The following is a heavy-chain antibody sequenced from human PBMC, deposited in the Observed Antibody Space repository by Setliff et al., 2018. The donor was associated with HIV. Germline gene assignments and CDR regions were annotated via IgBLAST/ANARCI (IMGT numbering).Heavy chain of an antibody. D-gene: IGHD3-10*01. J-gene: IGHJ6*02. CDR2: ISIGSGAAI. CDR1: GFTFSSSW. Sequence: GGSLRLSCAASGFTFSSSWMSWVRQAPGRGLEWVSSISIGSGAAIYYAESVQGRFTVSRDNSKNSLYLQMNSLRVEDTAVYYCARDYLYYNMYNGSPVYGMDVWGQGTTVTVSS. CDR3: ARDYLYYNMYNGSPVYGMDV. V-gene: IGHV3-21*01.